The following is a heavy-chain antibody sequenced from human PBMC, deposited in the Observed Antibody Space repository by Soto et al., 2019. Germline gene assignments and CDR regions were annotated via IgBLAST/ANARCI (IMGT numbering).Heavy chain of an antibody. J-gene: IGHJ4*02. CDR2: ISYSGST. V-gene: IGHV4-59*01. CDR3: ARADPDASVGY. Sequence: SETLSLTCTVSGGSMSSYYWTWLRQSPGRGLEWIGYISYSGSTYYNPSLKSRVTISADTSKNQFSLRMNSMIAADTAVYYCARADPDASVGYWGQGTQVSV. D-gene: IGHD2-15*01. CDR1: GGSMSSYY.